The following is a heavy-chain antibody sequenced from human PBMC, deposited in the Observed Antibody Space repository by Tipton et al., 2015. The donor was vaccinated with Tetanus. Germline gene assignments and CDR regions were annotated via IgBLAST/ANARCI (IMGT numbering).Heavy chain of an antibody. CDR1: GGSISSSSYY. J-gene: IGHJ5*02. V-gene: IGHV4-39*01. CDR2: IYYSGSA. D-gene: IGHD1-26*01. CDR3: ARHPIMGAPRWFDP. Sequence: TLSLTCTVSGGSISSSSYYWGWIRQPPGKRLEWIGSIYYSGSAYHNPSLKSRVTISVDTSKNQFSLKLSSVTAAETAVYYRARHPIMGAPRWFDPWGQGTLVTVSS.